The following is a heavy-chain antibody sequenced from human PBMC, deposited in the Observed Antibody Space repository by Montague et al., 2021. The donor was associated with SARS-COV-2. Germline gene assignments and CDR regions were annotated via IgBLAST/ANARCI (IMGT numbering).Heavy chain of an antibody. CDR1: GGSVSSRSYY. J-gene: IGHJ3*02. Sequence: SETLSLTCTVSGGSVSSRSYYWGWIRQPPGKGLEWIGSIYYSGNTYYSPSLQSRVTISVDTSKNQFSLRLNSMTAADTAVYYCARLPPYRFNSNGHYYNAVDIWGQGTMVTVSS. D-gene: IGHD3-22*01. CDR2: IYYSGNT. V-gene: IGHV4-39*01. CDR3: ARLPPYRFNSNGHYYNAVDI.